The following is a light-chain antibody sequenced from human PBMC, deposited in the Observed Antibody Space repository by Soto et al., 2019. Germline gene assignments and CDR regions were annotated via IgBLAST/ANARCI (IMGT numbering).Light chain of an antibody. V-gene: IGKV3-11*02. J-gene: IGKJ4*01. CDR3: QQRSNWPST. CDR1: QRVSGY. Sequence: EIVLTQSPATLSLSPGNRATLSCRASQRVSGYLAWYQQKPGQAPRLLIYDSSNRATGIPARFSGSGSGRDFTLTITSLEPEDFAVYYCQQRSNWPSTFGGGTKVEI. CDR2: DSS.